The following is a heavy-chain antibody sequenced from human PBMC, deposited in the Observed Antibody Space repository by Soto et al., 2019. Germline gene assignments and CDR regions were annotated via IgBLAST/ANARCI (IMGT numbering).Heavy chain of an antibody. CDR2: IYFSGST. V-gene: IGHV4-4*09. D-gene: IGHD6-13*01. Sequence: SETLSLTCSVSGGSMNGYYWGWIRQTPGQGLEWLGFIYFSGSTRYNPSLMSRLTISLDKSKRQLSMSLSSVTAADTAVYYCARSVATPGTNIDFWGQGTLVTVSS. CDR1: GGSMNGYY. J-gene: IGHJ4*02. CDR3: ARSVATPGTNIDF.